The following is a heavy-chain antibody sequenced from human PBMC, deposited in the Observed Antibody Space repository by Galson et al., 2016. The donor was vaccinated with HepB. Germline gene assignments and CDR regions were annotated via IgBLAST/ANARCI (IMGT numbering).Heavy chain of an antibody. CDR2: IKQDGSEK. J-gene: IGHJ4*02. Sequence: SLRLSCAASGFTFSDYWVAWVRQTPGEGLEWVANIKQDGSEKYYVDSVKGRSTISRDNAKNSLYLQMNSLRPEDTAVYYCSSAAYHYGSNGYYFAYWGQGTLVTVSS. D-gene: IGHD3-22*01. CDR3: SSAAYHYGSNGYYFAY. V-gene: IGHV3-7*05. CDR1: GFTFSDYW.